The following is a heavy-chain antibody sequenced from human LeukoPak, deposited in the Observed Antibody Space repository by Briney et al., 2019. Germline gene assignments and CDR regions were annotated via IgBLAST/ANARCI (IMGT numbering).Heavy chain of an antibody. CDR1: GFTFSDYY. J-gene: IGHJ3*02. D-gene: IGHD6-13*01. V-gene: IGHV3-11*05. Sequence: GGSPRLSCAASGFTFSDYYMSWIRQAPGKGLEWVSYISSSSSYTNYADSVKGRFTISRDNAKNSLYLQMNSLRAEDTAVYYCAREIGGSSWWIAFDIWGQGTMVTVSS. CDR3: AREIGGSSWWIAFDI. CDR2: ISSSSSYT.